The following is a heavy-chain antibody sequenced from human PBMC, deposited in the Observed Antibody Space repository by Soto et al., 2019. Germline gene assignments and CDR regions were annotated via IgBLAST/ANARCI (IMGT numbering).Heavy chain of an antibody. J-gene: IGHJ4*02. Sequence: SETLALTCAVDGESFSGYYWSWIRQPPGKGLEWIGEINHSGSTNYNPSLKSRVTIAVYTSKNQFSLKLSSVAATDTAVYYCARGGIAAAGTPFDYWGQGTLVTVSS. D-gene: IGHD6-13*01. CDR2: INHSGST. CDR1: GESFSGYY. V-gene: IGHV4-34*01. CDR3: ARGGIAAAGTPFDY.